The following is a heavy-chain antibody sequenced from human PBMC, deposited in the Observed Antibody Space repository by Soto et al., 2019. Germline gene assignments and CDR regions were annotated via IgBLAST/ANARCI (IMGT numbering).Heavy chain of an antibody. V-gene: IGHV3-23*01. D-gene: IGHD3-3*01. CDR3: ARRFWSGYFDY. J-gene: IGHJ4*02. CDR1: GFTFSSYA. Sequence: VGSLRLSCAASGFTFSSYAMSWVRQAPGKGLEWVSAISGSGGSTYYADSVKGRFTISRDNSKNTLYLQMNSLRAEDTAVYYCARRFWSGYFDYWGQGTLVTVSS. CDR2: ISGSGGST.